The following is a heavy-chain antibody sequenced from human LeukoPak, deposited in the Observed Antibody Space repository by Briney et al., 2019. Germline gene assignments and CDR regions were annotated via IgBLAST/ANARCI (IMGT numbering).Heavy chain of an antibody. CDR1: GGTFSSYA. Sequence: SVKVSCKASGGTFSSYAISWVRQAPGQGLEWMGGIIPTFGTANYAQKFQGRVTITADESTSTAYMELSSLRSEDTAVYYCARAVEPSYYYYYMDVWGKGTTVTISS. V-gene: IGHV1-69*13. J-gene: IGHJ6*03. CDR2: IIPTFGTA. CDR3: ARAVEPSYYYYYMDV. D-gene: IGHD1-1*01.